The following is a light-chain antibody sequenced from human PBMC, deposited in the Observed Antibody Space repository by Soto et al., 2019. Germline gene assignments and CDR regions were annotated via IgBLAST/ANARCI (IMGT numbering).Light chain of an antibody. CDR3: QQYNNWPRT. CDR1: RTVHSN. Sequence: EIVMTQSPATVSVSPGDRATLSCRASRTVHSNVAWYQHKPGQAPRLLIYGSSFRATGVPARFSGSGFGTDFTLTISSXQSEDFVVYYCQQYNNWPRTFGQGTKVDTK. CDR2: GSS. J-gene: IGKJ1*01. V-gene: IGKV3-15*01.